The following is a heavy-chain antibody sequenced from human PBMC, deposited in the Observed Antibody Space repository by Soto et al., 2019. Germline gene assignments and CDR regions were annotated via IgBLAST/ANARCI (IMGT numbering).Heavy chain of an antibody. CDR1: GGSISSYY. J-gene: IGHJ3*02. D-gene: IGHD3-10*01. CDR2: IYYSGST. CDR3: GRAMVRGVIKAFDI. V-gene: IGHV4-59*01. Sequence: PSETLSLTCTVSGGSISSYYWSWIRQPPGKGLEWIGYIYYSGSTNYNPSLKSRVTISVDTSKNQFSLKLSSVTAADTAVYYCGRAMVRGVIKAFDIWGQGTMVTVSS.